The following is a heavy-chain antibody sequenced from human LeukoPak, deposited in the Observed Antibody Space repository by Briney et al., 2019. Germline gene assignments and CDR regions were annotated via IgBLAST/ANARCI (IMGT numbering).Heavy chain of an antibody. Sequence: ASVKVSCKASGYTFTRYYIHWVRQAPGQGLEWMGWINPNSGGTNYAQNFQGRVPMTRHKSLSTAYMELSRLISDDTAVYYCARAPITIFGVVDFNWFDPWGQGTLVTVSS. V-gene: IGHV1-2*02. CDR2: INPNSGGT. CDR1: GYTFTRYY. J-gene: IGHJ5*02. D-gene: IGHD3-3*01. CDR3: ARAPITIFGVVDFNWFDP.